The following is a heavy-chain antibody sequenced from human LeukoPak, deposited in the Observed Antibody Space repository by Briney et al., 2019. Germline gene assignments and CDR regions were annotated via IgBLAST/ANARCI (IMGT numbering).Heavy chain of an antibody. J-gene: IGHJ4*02. CDR1: GFTFSSYW. D-gene: IGHD4-11*01. V-gene: IGHV3-7*01. Sequence: GGSLGLSCAASGFTFSSYWMSWVRQAPGKGLEWVANIKQDGSEKYSVDSVKGRFTISRDNAKNSLYLQMNSLRAEDTAVYYCARDRGSNYGGAFDYWGQGTLVTVSS. CDR2: IKQDGSEK. CDR3: ARDRGSNYGGAFDY.